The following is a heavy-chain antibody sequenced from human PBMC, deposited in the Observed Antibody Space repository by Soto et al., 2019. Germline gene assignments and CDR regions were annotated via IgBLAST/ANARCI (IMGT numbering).Heavy chain of an antibody. CDR3: AKYFQGAFEY. D-gene: IGHD3-9*01. CDR1: GFTFSNHW. Sequence: PGGSLRLSCAASGFTFSNHWMTWVRQAPGKGLEWMANIKQDGSEKYYVDSVRGRFTISRDNAKNLLYLQMNSLRAEDTAVYYCAKYFQGAFEYWGQGTQVTVSS. V-gene: IGHV3-7*05. J-gene: IGHJ4*02. CDR2: IKQDGSEK.